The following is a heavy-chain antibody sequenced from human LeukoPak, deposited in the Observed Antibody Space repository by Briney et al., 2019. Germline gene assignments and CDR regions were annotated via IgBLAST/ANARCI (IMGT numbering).Heavy chain of an antibody. D-gene: IGHD3-16*01. V-gene: IGHV4-59*08. CDR1: GGSISSYY. Sequence: SETLSLTCTVSGGSISSYYWSWIRQPPGKGLEWIGYIYYSGSTNYNPSLKSRVTISVDTSKNQFSLKLSSVTAADTAVYYCARQDYDYVWGSYLNWFDPWGRGTLVTVSS. CDR2: IYYSGST. CDR3: ARQDYDYVWGSYLNWFDP. J-gene: IGHJ5*02.